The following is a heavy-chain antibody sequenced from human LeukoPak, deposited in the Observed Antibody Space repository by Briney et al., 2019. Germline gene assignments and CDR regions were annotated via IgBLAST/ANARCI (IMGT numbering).Heavy chain of an antibody. CDR1: GFTFDDYA. CDR2: ISWNSGSI. J-gene: IGHJ4*02. Sequence: SLRLSCAASGFTFDDYAMHWVRQAPGKGLEWVSGISWNSGSIGYADSVKGRFTISRDNAKNSLYLQMNSLRAEDTALYYCAKGGYSYGKYYFDYWGQGTSVTVSS. CDR3: AKGGYSYGKYYFDY. V-gene: IGHV3-9*01. D-gene: IGHD5-18*01.